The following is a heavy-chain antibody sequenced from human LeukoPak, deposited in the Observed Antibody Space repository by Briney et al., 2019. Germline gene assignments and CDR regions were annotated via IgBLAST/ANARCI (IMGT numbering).Heavy chain of an antibody. CDR2: IKQDGSEK. J-gene: IGHJ4*02. D-gene: IGHD5-12*01. CDR1: PGYGFTSHW. V-gene: IGHV3-7*03. Sequence: GGSLRLSCVTSPGYGFTSHWMNWVRQAPGRGLEWVANIKQDGSEKSYLDSVKGRFTISRDNAKSSLYLQMNDLRAEDTAVYYCAKAIVAGTPDFFDYWGQGTLVTVSS. CDR3: AKAIVAGTPDFFDY.